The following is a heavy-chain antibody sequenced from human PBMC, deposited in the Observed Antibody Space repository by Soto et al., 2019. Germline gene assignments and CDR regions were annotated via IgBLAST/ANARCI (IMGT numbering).Heavy chain of an antibody. J-gene: IGHJ4*02. Sequence: SETLSLTCAVYGGSFSGYCWSWIRQPPGKGLEWVGEINHSGSTNYNASLKSRVTISLDTSKNQFSLKLSSVTAADTAVYYCARGGLTMVRGVIMETNHLTGSGYYFDYWGQGTLVTVSS. CDR2: INHSGST. D-gene: IGHD3-10*01. CDR3: ARGGLTMVRGVIMETNHLTGSGYYFDY. V-gene: IGHV4-34*01. CDR1: GGSFSGYC.